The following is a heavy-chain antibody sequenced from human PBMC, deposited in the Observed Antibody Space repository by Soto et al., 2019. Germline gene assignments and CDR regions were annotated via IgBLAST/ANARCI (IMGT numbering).Heavy chain of an antibody. Sequence: SETLSLTCTVSGGSISSYYWSWIRQPAGKGLEWIGRIYTSGSTNYNPSLKSRVTMSVDTSKNQFSLKLSSVTAADTAVYYCARDIRGYSYGTYYYGMDVWGQGTTVTVS. V-gene: IGHV4-4*07. CDR3: ARDIRGYSYGTYYYGMDV. CDR1: GGSISSYY. CDR2: IYTSGST. D-gene: IGHD5-18*01. J-gene: IGHJ6*02.